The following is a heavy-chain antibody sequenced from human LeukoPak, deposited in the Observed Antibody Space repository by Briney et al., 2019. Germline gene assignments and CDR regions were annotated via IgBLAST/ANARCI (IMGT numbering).Heavy chain of an antibody. CDR2: ISSSSSYT. J-gene: IGHJ4*02. V-gene: IGHV3-11*06. D-gene: IGHD3-16*01. CDR3: AREGGLRLTTRYFDY. CDR1: GFTFSDYY. Sequence: GSLRLSCAASGFTFSDYYMSWIRQAPGKGLEWVSFISSSSSYTNYPDSVKGRFTISRDNAKNSLYLQMNSLRAEDTAVYYCAREGGLRLTTRYFDYWGQGTLVTVSS.